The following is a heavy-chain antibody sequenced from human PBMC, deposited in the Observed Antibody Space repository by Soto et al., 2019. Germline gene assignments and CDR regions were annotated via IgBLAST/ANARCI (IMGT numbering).Heavy chain of an antibody. V-gene: IGHV3-7*01. CDR1: GFTFSDFW. D-gene: IGHD2-21*01. Sequence: EVQLVESGGGLVQPGGSLRLSCTGSGFTFSDFWMHWVRQAPGKGLEWVADINQDGSEKYYLDSVKGRLTTSRDNAKNSVYLQLSSLTAEDTGVNYCARDGVFSPAQLDYWGQGTLVTVSS. J-gene: IGHJ4*02. CDR2: INQDGSEK. CDR3: ARDGVFSPAQLDY.